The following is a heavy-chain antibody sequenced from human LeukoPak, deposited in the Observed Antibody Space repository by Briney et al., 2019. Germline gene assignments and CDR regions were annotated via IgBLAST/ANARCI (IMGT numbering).Heavy chain of an antibody. V-gene: IGHV1-2*02. Sequence: ASVKVSCKASGYTFSGYHMHWVRQAPGEGLEWMGWINPYSGGTNYGQKFQGRVTMTRDTSISTAYMELSRLRSGDTAVYYCARDGYYYGSGSYYNSPSGQFYYYMDVWGQGTTVTISS. D-gene: IGHD3-10*01. J-gene: IGHJ6*02. CDR1: GYTFSGYH. CDR2: INPYSGGT. CDR3: ARDGYYYGSGSYYNSPSGQFYYYMDV.